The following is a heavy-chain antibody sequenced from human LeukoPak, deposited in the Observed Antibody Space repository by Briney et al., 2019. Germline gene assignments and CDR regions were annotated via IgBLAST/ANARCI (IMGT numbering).Heavy chain of an antibody. CDR3: ANGDCRGGRCSSGAY. V-gene: IGHV3-30*02. D-gene: IGHD2-15*01. CDR1: GFTFSGYG. CDR2: IRYDGGQK. Sequence: GGSLRLSCAASGFTFSGYGMHWVRQAPGKGLEWVAYIRYDGGQKYYVDSVKGRFTISRDNSKNTLYLQMNSLRGEDTAVYYCANGDCRGGRCSSGAYWGQGTLVAVSS. J-gene: IGHJ4*02.